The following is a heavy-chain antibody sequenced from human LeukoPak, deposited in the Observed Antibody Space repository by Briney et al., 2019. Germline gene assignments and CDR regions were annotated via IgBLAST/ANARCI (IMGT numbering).Heavy chain of an antibody. V-gene: IGHV3-23*01. CDR1: RLSFSSYA. CDR2: FSGTSST. D-gene: IGHD6-19*01. Sequence: GGSLRLSCAPSRLSFSSYAMSAVGQAPGKGLEWVSTFSGTSSTSYADAVKGRVTISRDNSKNTLYLQMNSLRAEDTAVYYCAKLKQWQPQRYFFEYWGQGALVTVAS. J-gene: IGHJ4*02. CDR3: AKLKQWQPQRYFFEY.